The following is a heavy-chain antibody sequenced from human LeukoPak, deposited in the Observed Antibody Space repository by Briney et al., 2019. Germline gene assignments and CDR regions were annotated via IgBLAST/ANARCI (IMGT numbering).Heavy chain of an antibody. CDR1: GGTFSSYA. CDR3: ARALGRCSGGSCYSSFYY. D-gene: IGHD2-15*01. J-gene: IGHJ4*02. Sequence: SVKVSCKASGGTFSSYAISWARQAPGQGLEWMGGIIPIFGTANYAQKFQGRVTITADESTSTAYMELSSLRSEDTAVYYCARALGRCSGGSCYSSFYYWGQGTLVTVSS. CDR2: IIPIFGTA. V-gene: IGHV1-69*01.